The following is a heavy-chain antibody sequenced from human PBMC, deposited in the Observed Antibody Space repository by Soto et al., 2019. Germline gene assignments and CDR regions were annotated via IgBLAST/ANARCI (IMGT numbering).Heavy chain of an antibody. CDR1: GFTFDDYA. J-gene: IGHJ6*03. D-gene: IGHD2-15*01. Sequence: GGSLRLSCAASGFTFDDYAMHWVRQAPGKGLEWVSGISWNSGSIGYADSVKGRFTISRDNAKNSLYLQMNSLRAEDTALYYCAKGQVVVVAATPMDVWGKGTTVTVSS. CDR3: AKGQVVVVAATPMDV. V-gene: IGHV3-9*01. CDR2: ISWNSGSI.